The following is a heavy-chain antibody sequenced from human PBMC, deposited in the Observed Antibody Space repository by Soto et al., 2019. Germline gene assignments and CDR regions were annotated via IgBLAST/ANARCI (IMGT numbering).Heavy chain of an antibody. CDR3: ARGTNYYDSSVYYGY. Sequence: GGSLRLSCAASGFTFSSYSMNWVRQAPGKGLQWVSSISSSSTYIYYADSVKGRFTISRDNAKNSLYLQMNSLRAEDTAVYYCARGTNYYDSSVYYGYWGQGTPVTAPQ. J-gene: IGHJ4*02. CDR1: GFTFSSYS. D-gene: IGHD3-22*01. CDR2: ISSSSTYI. V-gene: IGHV3-21*01.